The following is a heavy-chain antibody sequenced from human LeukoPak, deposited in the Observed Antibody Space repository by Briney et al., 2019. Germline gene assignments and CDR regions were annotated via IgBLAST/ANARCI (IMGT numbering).Heavy chain of an antibody. J-gene: IGHJ4*02. CDR2: IRYDGSNK. CDR1: GFTFSSYG. D-gene: IGHD4-17*01. Sequence: PGGSLRLSCAASGFTFSSYGMHWVRQAPGKGLEWVAFIRYDGSNKYYADSVKGRFTISRDNSRNTPLLQLNSLRADDTAVYYCARTNPVYGDYDYWGQGTLVTVSS. V-gene: IGHV3-30*02. CDR3: ARTNPVYGDYDY.